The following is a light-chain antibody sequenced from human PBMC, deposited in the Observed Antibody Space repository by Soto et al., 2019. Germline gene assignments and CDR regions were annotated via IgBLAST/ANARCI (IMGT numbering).Light chain of an antibody. Sequence: QSVLTQPPSVSGAPGQRVTISCTGSSSNIGAGYDVLWYQQLPGTAPKLLIYGNSNRPSGVPDRFSGSKSGTSASLAITGLQAEDEADYYCQSYDSSLSGFWVFGGGTQLTVL. CDR3: QSYDSSLSGFWV. V-gene: IGLV1-40*01. CDR2: GNS. J-gene: IGLJ3*02. CDR1: SSNIGAGYD.